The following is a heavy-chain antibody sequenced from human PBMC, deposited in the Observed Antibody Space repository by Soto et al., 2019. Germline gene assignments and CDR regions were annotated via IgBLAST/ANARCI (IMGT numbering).Heavy chain of an antibody. V-gene: IGHV1-18*01. CDR3: ARGPPRYYDFWSGQRPYYYYMDV. D-gene: IGHD3-3*01. J-gene: IGHJ6*03. Sequence: ASVKVSCKASGYTFTSYGISWVRQAPGQGLEWMGWISAYNGNTNYAQKLQGRVTMTTDTSTSTAYMELRSLRSDDTAVYYCARGPPRYYDFWSGQRPYYYYMDVWGKGTTVTVSS. CDR2: ISAYNGNT. CDR1: GYTFTSYG.